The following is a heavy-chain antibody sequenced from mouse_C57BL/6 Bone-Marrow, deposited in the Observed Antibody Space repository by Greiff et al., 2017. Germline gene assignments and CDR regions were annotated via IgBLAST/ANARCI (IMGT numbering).Heavy chain of an antibody. CDR1: GYTFTDYY. Sequence: VQLQQSGPELVKPGASVKISCKASGYTFTDYYLNWVKQSHGKSLEWIGDINPNNGGTSYNQKFKGKATLTVDKSASTAYMELRSLTSEDSAVYYCAREDDGSTRDYWGQGTTLTVSS. D-gene: IGHD2-3*01. CDR3: AREDDGSTRDY. J-gene: IGHJ2*01. CDR2: INPNNGGT. V-gene: IGHV1-26*01.